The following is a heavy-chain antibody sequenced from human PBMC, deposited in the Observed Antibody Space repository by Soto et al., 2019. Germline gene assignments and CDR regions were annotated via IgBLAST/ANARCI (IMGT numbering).Heavy chain of an antibody. CDR3: ARHSYCSSICWFDP. Sequence: ASETLSLTCTVSGDSITSGVHYWSWIRQLPGKGLEWIGYTHYSGPTNYNPSLKSRVTMSVDTSKNQFSLKLSSVTAADTAVYYCARHSYCSSICWFDPWGQGTLVTVSS. CDR2: THYSGPT. D-gene: IGHD2-2*01. CDR1: GDSITSGVHY. J-gene: IGHJ5*02. V-gene: IGHV4-61*08.